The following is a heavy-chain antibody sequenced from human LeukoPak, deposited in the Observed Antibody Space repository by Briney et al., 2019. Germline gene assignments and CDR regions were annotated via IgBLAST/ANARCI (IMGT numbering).Heavy chain of an antibody. CDR2: INPNRGGT. CDR3: ARAYCSSTSCYTAGY. J-gene: IGHJ4*02. CDR1: GYTFTGYY. D-gene: IGHD2-2*02. Sequence: GASVKVSCKASGYTFTGYYMHSVRQAPGQGLEWMGWINPNRGGTNYPQKLQGRVTMTRDTSIRTAYMEMRRLRSDDTAVYYCARAYCSSTSCYTAGYWGQGTLVTVSS. V-gene: IGHV1-2*02.